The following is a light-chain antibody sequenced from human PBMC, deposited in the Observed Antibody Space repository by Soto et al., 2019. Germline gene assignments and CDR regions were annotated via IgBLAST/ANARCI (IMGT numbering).Light chain of an antibody. J-gene: IGKJ4*01. V-gene: IGKV3-20*01. CDR1: QSVDSSY. CDR3: QYEET. Sequence: EIVLTQSPGTLSLSLGDRATLSCRASQSVDSSYLAWYQQIPGQAPRLLIHGASNRATDIPDRFRGSGSGTDFTLIISRLEPEDFAVYFCQYEETFGGGTRVEIK. CDR2: GAS.